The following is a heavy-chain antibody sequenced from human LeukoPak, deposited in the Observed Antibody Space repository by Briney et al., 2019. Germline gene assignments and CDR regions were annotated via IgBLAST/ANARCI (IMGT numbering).Heavy chain of an antibody. CDR1: GGSFSGYY. Sequence: SETLSLTCVVYGGSFSGYYWRWVRQTPGKGVEWGGEINHSGRTNYNPCIKRGGTISVEKTKKKLSRKRKYVTAAETAGYYCARGRIGGYDYVIRYWGQGTLVTVSS. CDR2: INHSGRT. CDR3: ARGRIGGYDYVIRY. J-gene: IGHJ4*02. D-gene: IGHD5-12*01. V-gene: IGHV4-34*01.